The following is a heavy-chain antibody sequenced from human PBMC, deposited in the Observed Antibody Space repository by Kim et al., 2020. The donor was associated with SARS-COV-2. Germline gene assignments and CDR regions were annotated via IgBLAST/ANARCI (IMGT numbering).Heavy chain of an antibody. Sequence: GGSLRLSCSASGFSFSSYGMHWVRQAPGKGLEWVAVIWYDGSNKYYADSVKGRFTISRDNSKNTLFLQVNSLRAEDTAVYFCARDSYSSSWPYFFDSWG. J-gene: IGHJ4*01. CDR2: IWYDGSNK. CDR3: ARDSYSSSWPYFFDS. CDR1: GFSFSSYG. V-gene: IGHV3-33*01. D-gene: IGHD6-13*01.